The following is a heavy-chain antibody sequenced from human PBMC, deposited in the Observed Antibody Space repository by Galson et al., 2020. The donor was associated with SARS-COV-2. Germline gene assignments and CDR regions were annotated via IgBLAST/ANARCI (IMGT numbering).Heavy chain of an antibody. D-gene: IGHD6-19*01. CDR3: ARITAAVVAMAGSPFDS. Sequence: VSGGSISSSDHYWCWIRQPPRKGLEWIGSIYYSGHTYYNSSLKSRVAISIDTSKNQFSLKVTSVTAADTAFYYCARITAAVVAMAGSPFDSWGLGSLVTVAS. V-gene: IGHV4-39*07. CDR1: GGSISSSDHY. J-gene: IGHJ4*02. CDR2: IYYSGHT.